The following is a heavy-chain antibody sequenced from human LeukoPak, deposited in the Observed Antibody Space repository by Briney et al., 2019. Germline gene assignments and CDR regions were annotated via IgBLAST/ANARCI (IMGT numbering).Heavy chain of an antibody. CDR2: IYHSGST. D-gene: IGHD3-22*01. V-gene: IGHV4-38-2*02. Sequence: SETLSLTCTVSGYSISSGYYWGWIRQPPGKGLEWIGSIYHSGSTYYNPSLKSRVTISVDTSKNQFSLKLSSVTAADTAVYYCASVYYYDSRGYQGYAFDIWGQGTMVTVSS. CDR1: GYSISSGYY. CDR3: ASVYYYDSRGYQGYAFDI. J-gene: IGHJ3*02.